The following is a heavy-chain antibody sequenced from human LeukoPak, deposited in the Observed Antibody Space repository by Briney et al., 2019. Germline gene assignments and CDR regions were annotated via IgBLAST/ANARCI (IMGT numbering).Heavy chain of an antibody. CDR2: MNSDGGTT. J-gene: IGHJ4*02. D-gene: IGHD6-13*01. V-gene: IGHV3-74*01. CDR3: ARGAYSSIY. Sequence: GGSLRLSCAASGFTFSSSWMHWVRQAPGKGLVWVSRMNSDGGTTNYADCVKGRFTISRDNARNTLYLQMNSLRAEDTAVYYCARGAYSSIYWGQGTLVTVSS. CDR1: GFTFSSSW.